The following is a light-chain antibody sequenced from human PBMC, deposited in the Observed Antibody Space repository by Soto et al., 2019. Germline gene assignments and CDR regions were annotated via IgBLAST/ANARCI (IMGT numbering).Light chain of an antibody. CDR3: QSAARSGTSVV. V-gene: IGLV3-25*03. CDR1: ALPKQY. Sequence: SYELTQAPSVSVSPGQTARITCSGAALPKQYAYWYQQKPGQAPLLVINKDTERPSGIPERFSGSSSGTTVTLTISGVQAEDEADYYCQSAARSGTSVVFGGGTKLT. CDR2: KDT. J-gene: IGLJ2*01.